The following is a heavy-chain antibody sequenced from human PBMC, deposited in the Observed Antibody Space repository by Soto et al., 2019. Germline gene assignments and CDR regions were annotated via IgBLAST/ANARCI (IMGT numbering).Heavy chain of an antibody. V-gene: IGHV5-10-1*01. CDR1: GFTFNNYC. Sequence: PGASLKISCKGSGFTFNNYCISWVRQMPGKGLEWMGRIDPTDSETIYTPSFRGHVTISGDKSINTAYLHWSSLRASDTAMYYCARSLLVVAVAEDHYGMDVWGQGTTVTVSS. CDR2: IDPTDSET. CDR3: ARSLLVVAVAEDHYGMDV. J-gene: IGHJ6*02. D-gene: IGHD2-2*01.